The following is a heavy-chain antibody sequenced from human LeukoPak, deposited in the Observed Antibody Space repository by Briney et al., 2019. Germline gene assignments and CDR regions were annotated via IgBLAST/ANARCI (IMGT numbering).Heavy chain of an antibody. V-gene: IGHV4-59*01. D-gene: IGHD6-13*01. CDR3: AREYSSSFDY. Sequence: SSETLSLTCSVSGASISGFYWNWIRQPPGKGLEWIGHIYYSGDTNYSPPLKSRVTISVDTSKNQFSLKLSSVTAADTAVYYCAREYSSSFDYWGQGTLVTVSS. CDR1: GASISGFY. J-gene: IGHJ4*02. CDR2: IYYSGDT.